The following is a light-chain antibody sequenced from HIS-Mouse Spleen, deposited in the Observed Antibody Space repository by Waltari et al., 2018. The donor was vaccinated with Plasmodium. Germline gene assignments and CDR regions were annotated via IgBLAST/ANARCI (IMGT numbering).Light chain of an antibody. CDR1: QGISSY. Sequence: IWLTQAPSLLPASTGDRVTISCRITQGISSYLAWYQQKPGKAPELLIYAASTLQSGVPSRFSGSGSGTDFTLTISCLQSEDFATYYCQQYYSFPFTFGPGTKVDIK. CDR2: AAS. CDR3: QQYYSFPFT. J-gene: IGKJ3*01. V-gene: IGKV1D-8*02.